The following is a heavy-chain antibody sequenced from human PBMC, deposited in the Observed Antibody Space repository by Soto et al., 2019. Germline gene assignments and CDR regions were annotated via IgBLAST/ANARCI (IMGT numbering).Heavy chain of an antibody. CDR2: IYSDGST. J-gene: IGHJ4*02. CDR3: VNQRGGYDRDFDY. D-gene: IGHD5-12*01. V-gene: IGHV3-66*01. CDR1: GSTVSSNY. Sequence: EVQLVESGGGLVQPGGSLRLACAASGSTVSSNYMSWVRQAPGKGLEWVSVIYSDGSTYYADSVRGRFTISRDNSKNTLYLQMNSLRAEDTAVYYCVNQRGGYDRDFDYWGQGTLVTVSS.